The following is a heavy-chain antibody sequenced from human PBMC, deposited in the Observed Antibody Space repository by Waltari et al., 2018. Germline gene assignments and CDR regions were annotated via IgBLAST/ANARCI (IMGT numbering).Heavy chain of an antibody. J-gene: IGHJ4*02. V-gene: IGHV1-3*01. Sequence: APDTRLEGRGGITAVNPEKKNTRSFPGRVSITRDTSAGTAYMELSSLTSEDTALYYCAGQQWPGDRPYFDYWGQGTLVTVSS. CDR2: ITAVNPEK. CDR3: AGQQWPGDRPYFDY. D-gene: IGHD6-19*01.